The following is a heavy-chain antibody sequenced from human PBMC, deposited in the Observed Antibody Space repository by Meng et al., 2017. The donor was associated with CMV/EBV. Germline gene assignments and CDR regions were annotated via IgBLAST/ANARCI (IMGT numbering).Heavy chain of an antibody. D-gene: IGHD3-16*01. CDR1: GGSFSGYY. CDR2: INHSGST. CDR3: ARMGAIYGMDV. V-gene: IGHV4-34*01. J-gene: IGHJ6*02. Sequence: SETLSLTCAVYGGSFSGYYWSWIRQPPGKGLEWIGEINHSGSTNYNPSLKSRVTISVDTSKNQFSLKLSSVTAADTAVYYCARMGAIYGMDVWGQGTTVTVS.